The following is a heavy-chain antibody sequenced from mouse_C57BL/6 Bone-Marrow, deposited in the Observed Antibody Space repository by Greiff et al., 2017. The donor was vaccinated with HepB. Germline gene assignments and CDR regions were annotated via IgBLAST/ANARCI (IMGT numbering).Heavy chain of an antibody. CDR3: TTDGSSSGLWYFDV. J-gene: IGHJ1*03. CDR2: IDPENGDT. Sequence: EVQGVESGAELVRPGASVKLSCTASGFNIKDDYMHWVKQRPEQGLEWIGWIDPENGDTEYASKFQGKATITADTSSNTAYLQLSSLTSEDTAVYYCTTDGSSSGLWYFDVWGTGTTVTVSS. D-gene: IGHD1-1*01. CDR1: GFNIKDDY. V-gene: IGHV14-4*01.